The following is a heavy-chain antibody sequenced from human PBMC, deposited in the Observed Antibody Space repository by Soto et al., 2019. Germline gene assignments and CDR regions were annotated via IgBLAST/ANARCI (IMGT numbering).Heavy chain of an antibody. CDR1: GFSFSSYA. Sequence: QVRLVESGGGVGQPGRSLRLSCTASGFSFSSYAMYWFRQPPGKGLEWGAVISHDGINKHYADSVKGRVTVSRDNSNHSLDLQLNSMRGEDTAMYYCARDMYSSDYFVKWFEPWGQGTLVTVSS. CDR2: ISHDGINK. CDR3: ARDMYSSDYFVKWFEP. J-gene: IGHJ5*02. V-gene: IGHV3-30-3*01. D-gene: IGHD6-19*01.